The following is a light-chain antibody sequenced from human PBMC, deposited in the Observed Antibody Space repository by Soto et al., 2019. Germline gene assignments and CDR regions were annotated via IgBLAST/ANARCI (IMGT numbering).Light chain of an antibody. CDR2: GAS. Sequence: DIQMTQSPSTLSGSVGDRVTITCRASQTISSWLAWYQQKPGKAPKLLIYGASSLESGVPPRFSGDGSETDFTLTISSLQRDDFATYYCPHYNTYSSTSGQGTKVDIK. CDR3: PHYNTYSST. J-gene: IGKJ1*01. CDR1: QTISSW. V-gene: IGKV1-5*03.